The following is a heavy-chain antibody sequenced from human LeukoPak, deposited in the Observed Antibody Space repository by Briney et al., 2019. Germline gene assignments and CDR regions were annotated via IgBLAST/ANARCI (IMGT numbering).Heavy chain of an antibody. V-gene: IGHV4-31*03. J-gene: IGHJ6*03. CDR2: IYYSGST. Sequence: SETLSLTCTVSGGSISSGGYYWSWIRQHPGKGLEWIGYIYYSGSTYYNPSLKSRVTISVDTSKNQFSLKLSSVTAADTAVYYCARGQSDYYYYYYMDVWGKGTTVTVSS. D-gene: IGHD3-10*01. CDR1: GGSISSGGYY. CDR3: ARGQSDYYYYYYMDV.